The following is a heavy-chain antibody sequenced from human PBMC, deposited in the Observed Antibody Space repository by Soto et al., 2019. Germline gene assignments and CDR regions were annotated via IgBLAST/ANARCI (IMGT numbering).Heavy chain of an antibody. D-gene: IGHD3-10*01. J-gene: IGHJ5*02. CDR3: AHGRYGWGAIIGWFDP. CDR1: GFSLSTSGVG. Sequence: QITLKESGPTLVKPTQTLTLTCTFSGFSLSTSGVGVGWIRQPPGKALEWLALIYWDDDKRYSPSLKSRLTITKAPSKNQVVLTMTNMDPVDTATYYCAHGRYGWGAIIGWFDPWGQGTLVTVSS. V-gene: IGHV2-5*02. CDR2: IYWDDDK.